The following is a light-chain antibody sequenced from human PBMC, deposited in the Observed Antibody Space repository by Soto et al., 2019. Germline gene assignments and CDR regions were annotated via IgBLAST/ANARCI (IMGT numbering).Light chain of an antibody. CDR1: SSDVGDYNY. CDR2: DVS. J-gene: IGLJ3*02. CDR3: CSFAGSYTLWV. Sequence: QSALTQPRSVSGSPGQSVTISCTGTSSDVGDYNYVSWYQQYPGKAPKLVIYDVSKRPSGVPDRFSGSKSGNTASLPISGLQAEDEADYYFCSFAGSYTLWVFGGGTKLT. V-gene: IGLV2-11*01.